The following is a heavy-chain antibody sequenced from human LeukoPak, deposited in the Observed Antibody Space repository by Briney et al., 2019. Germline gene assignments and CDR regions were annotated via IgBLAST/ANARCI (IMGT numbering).Heavy chain of an antibody. V-gene: IGHV1-2*02. CDR3: ARAFCVGECFVLHIFFDS. CDR1: GYTFTGHY. D-gene: IGHD2-21*01. Sequence: ASVKVSCKASGYTFTGHYMHWVRQAPGQGLEWMGWINPNSGDTNYAQKFQDRVAMTRDTSISTAYMELSRLRSDDTAVYYCARAFCVGECFVLHIFFDSWGQGTLVTVSS. J-gene: IGHJ4*02. CDR2: INPNSGDT.